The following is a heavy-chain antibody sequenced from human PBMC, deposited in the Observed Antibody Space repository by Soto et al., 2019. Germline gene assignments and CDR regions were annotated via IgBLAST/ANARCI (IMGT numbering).Heavy chain of an antibody. J-gene: IGHJ3*02. D-gene: IGHD3-22*01. CDR2: IYTSGST. CDR3: AKDYYDSSGYYYDAFDI. V-gene: IGHV4-4*07. Sequence: QVQLQESGPGLVKPSETLSLTCTVSGGSISSYYWSWIRQPAGKGLEWIGRIYTSGSTNYNPSLTSRVTMSVDTSKNQFSLKLSSVTAADTAVYYCAKDYYDSSGYYYDAFDIWGQGTMVTVSS. CDR1: GGSISSYY.